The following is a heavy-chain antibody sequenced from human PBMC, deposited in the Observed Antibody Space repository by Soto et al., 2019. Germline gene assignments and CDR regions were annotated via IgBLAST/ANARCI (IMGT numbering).Heavy chain of an antibody. CDR3: AKEGGPIVVVVVNYFDY. CDR2: ISGSGGST. D-gene: IGHD2-15*01. V-gene: IGHV3-23*01. J-gene: IGHJ4*02. Sequence: PGGSLRLPCAASGFTFSSYAMSWVRQAPGKGLEWVSAISGSGGSTYYADSVKGRFTISRDNSKNTLYLQMNSLRAEDTAVYYCAKEGGPIVVVVVNYFDYWGQGTLVTVSS. CDR1: GFTFSSYA.